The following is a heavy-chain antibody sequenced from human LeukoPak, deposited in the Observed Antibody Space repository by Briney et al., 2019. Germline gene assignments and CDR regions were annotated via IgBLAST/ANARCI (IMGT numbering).Heavy chain of an antibody. D-gene: IGHD3-10*01. V-gene: IGHV4-59*01. CDR1: GGPFGVYY. J-gene: IGHJ5*02. CDR3: ARDPRSRGDNWFDP. Sequence: SETLSLTCAVYGGPFGVYYWSWIRQPPGKGLEWIGYIYYSGSTNYNPSLKSRVTISVDTSKNQFSLKLSSVTAADTAVYYCARDPRSRGDNWFDPWGQGTLVTVSS. CDR2: IYYSGST.